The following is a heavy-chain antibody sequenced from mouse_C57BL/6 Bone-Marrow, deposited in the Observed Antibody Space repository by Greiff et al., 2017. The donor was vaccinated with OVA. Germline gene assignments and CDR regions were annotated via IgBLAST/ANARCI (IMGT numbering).Heavy chain of an antibody. V-gene: IGHV1-85*01. D-gene: IGHD1-1*01. CDR2: IYPRDGST. CDR1: GYTFTSYD. Sequence: VQLQQSGPELVKPGASVKLSCKASGYTFTSYDINWVKQRPGQGLEWIGWIYPRDGSTKYNEKFKGKATLPVDTSSSTAYRELHSLASEDSAVYFCARWSYGSGYPYYFDYWGQGTTLTVSS. CDR3: ARWSYGSGYPYYFDY. J-gene: IGHJ2*01.